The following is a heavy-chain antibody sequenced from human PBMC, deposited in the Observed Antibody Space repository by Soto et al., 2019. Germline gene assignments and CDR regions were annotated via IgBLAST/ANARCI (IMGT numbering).Heavy chain of an antibody. Sequence: SLRLSCAASGFTFSSYGMHWVRQAPGKGLEWVAVISGSGSSTYYADSVKGRFTISRDNSKNTLYLQMNSLRAEDTAVYYCAKGRVDYYDSSGYLGGYYYGMDVWGQGTTVTVSS. CDR1: GFTFSSYG. V-gene: IGHV3-23*01. CDR2: ISGSGSST. J-gene: IGHJ6*02. D-gene: IGHD3-22*01. CDR3: AKGRVDYYDSSGYLGGYYYGMDV.